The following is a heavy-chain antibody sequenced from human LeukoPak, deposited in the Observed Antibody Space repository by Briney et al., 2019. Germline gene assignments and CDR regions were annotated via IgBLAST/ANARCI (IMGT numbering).Heavy chain of an antibody. J-gene: IGHJ5*02. V-gene: IGHV4-30-2*01. CDR1: GGSISSGGYS. CDR2: IYHSGST. Sequence: PSQTLSLTCAVSGGSISSGGYSWSWIRQPPGKGLEWIGYIYHSGSTYYNPSLKSRVTISVDRSKNQFSLKLSSVTAADTAVYYCARVPAYYDILTGYYKRSVWFDPWGQGTLVTVSS. CDR3: ARVPAYYDILTGYYKRSVWFDP. D-gene: IGHD3-9*01.